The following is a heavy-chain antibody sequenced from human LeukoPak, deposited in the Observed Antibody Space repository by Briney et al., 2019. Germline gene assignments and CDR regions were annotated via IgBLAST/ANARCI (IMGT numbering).Heavy chain of an antibody. Sequence: GGSLRLSCAASGFVFSYYGMHWVRQAPGKGLEWVAFIRYDGSNKYYADSVKGRFTISRDNSKNTLYLQMNSLRAEDTAVYYCAKSLSYDFWSGYYNRPDYWGQGTLVTVSS. CDR1: GFVFSYYG. J-gene: IGHJ4*02. CDR2: IRYDGSNK. D-gene: IGHD3-3*01. V-gene: IGHV3-30*02. CDR3: AKSLSYDFWSGYYNRPDY.